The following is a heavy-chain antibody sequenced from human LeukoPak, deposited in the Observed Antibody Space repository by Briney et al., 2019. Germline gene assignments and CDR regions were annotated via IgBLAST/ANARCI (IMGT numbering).Heavy chain of an antibody. Sequence: SETPSLTCTVSGGSISSSSYYWGWIRQPPGKGLEWIGSIYYSGSTYYNPSLKSRVTISVDTSKNQFSLKLSSVTAADTAVYYCARRGSGSYPPRWFDPWGQGTLVTVSS. CDR3: ARRGSGSYPPRWFDP. CDR1: GGSISSSSYY. V-gene: IGHV4-39*07. CDR2: IYYSGST. J-gene: IGHJ5*02. D-gene: IGHD3-10*01.